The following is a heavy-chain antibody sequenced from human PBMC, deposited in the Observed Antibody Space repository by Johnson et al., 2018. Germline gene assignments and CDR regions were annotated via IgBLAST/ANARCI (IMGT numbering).Heavy chain of an antibody. D-gene: IGHD3-10*01. CDR1: VFAVTSNF. V-gene: IGHV3-53*01. J-gene: IGHJ6*02. Sequence: VQLVESGGALIQRGGSLRLSCAASVFAVTSNFIHWVRQAAGKGLEWVSITYRGADTHYADSVKGRFTISSDNSKNTLFLQLNSLMVDDTAIYYGAKASGNNYNLDVWGQGTTVTVSS. CDR3: AKASGNNYNLDV. CDR2: TYRGADT.